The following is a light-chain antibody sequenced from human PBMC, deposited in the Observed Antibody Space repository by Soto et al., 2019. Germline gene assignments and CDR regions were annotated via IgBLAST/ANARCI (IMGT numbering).Light chain of an antibody. CDR3: QHRSRWPLT. CDR1: QSGSDSY. CDR2: DAS. V-gene: IGKV3-11*01. J-gene: IGKJ4*01. Sequence: EIVLTQSPGTLSLSPGERATLSCRASQSGSDSYLAWYQQKPGQPPRLLIYDASNRATGISARFSGSGFGTDFTLTINSLEPEDFAVYYCQHRSRWPLTFGGGTKVDIK.